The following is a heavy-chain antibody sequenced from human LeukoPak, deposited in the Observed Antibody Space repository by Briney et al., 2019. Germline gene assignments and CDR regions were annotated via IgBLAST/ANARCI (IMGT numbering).Heavy chain of an antibody. CDR3: ARNNYGYGTFDM. D-gene: IGHD5-18*01. Sequence: GGSLRLSCAASGFRLSDYWMHWVRQATGKGLVWVSRIKTDGSTTVYADSVKGRFTVSRDNAKSALYLQMTSLRAEDTAVYYCARNNYGYGTFDMWGQGTMVTVSS. CDR2: IKTDGSTT. V-gene: IGHV3-74*01. CDR1: GFRLSDYW. J-gene: IGHJ3*02.